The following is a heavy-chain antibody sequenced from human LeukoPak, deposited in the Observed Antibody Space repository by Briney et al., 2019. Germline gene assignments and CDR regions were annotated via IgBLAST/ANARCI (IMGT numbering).Heavy chain of an antibody. J-gene: IGHJ4*02. CDR2: IKEDGSEK. V-gene: IGHV3-7*01. CDR1: GSSFSSYW. CDR3: TRSPDGVDY. D-gene: IGHD3-10*01. Sequence: GGSLRLSCAASGSSFSSYWMSWVRQAPGKGLEWVANIKEDGSEKYYVDSVKGRFTISRDNAKNSLYLEMNSLRAEDTAVYYCTRSPDGVDYWGQGTLVTVSS.